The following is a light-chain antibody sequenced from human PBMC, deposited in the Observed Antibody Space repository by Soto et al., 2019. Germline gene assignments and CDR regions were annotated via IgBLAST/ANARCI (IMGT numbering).Light chain of an antibody. V-gene: IGKV1-33*01. J-gene: IGKJ5*01. Sequence: DIQMTQSPSSLSASVGDRVTITCQASQGIRNYLNWYHQKSGKAPKLLIFDASTLETGVPSRLGGSGSGTDFTFTITSLQTEDVGTYFCQQYHILPITFGQGTRLEIK. CDR2: DAS. CDR1: QGIRNY. CDR3: QQYHILPIT.